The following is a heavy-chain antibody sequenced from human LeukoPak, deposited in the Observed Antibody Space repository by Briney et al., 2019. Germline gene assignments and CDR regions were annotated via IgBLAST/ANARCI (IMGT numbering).Heavy chain of an antibody. V-gene: IGHV3-53*01. J-gene: IGHJ6*02. D-gene: IGHD1-1*01. CDR3: ARVPYYYGSDV. CDR2: IYSGGST. CDR1: GFTVSSNY. Sequence: GGSLRLSCAASGFTVSSNYMSWVRQAPGKGLEWVSVIYSGGSTYYADSVKGRFTISRDNSKNTLYLQMDSLRTEDTAVYYCARVPYYYGSDVWGQGTTVTVSS.